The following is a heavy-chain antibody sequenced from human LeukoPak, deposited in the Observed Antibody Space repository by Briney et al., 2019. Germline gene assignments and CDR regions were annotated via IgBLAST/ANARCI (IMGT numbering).Heavy chain of an antibody. CDR1: GFIFSDSA. D-gene: IGHD4-17*01. CDR3: TGHSSANGDYYFDS. CDR2: IRSKANSFAT. V-gene: IGHV3-73*01. Sequence: PGGSLKLSCAASGFIFSDSAMHWVRQASGKGREWVGRIRSKANSFATAYGESVKGRFTVSRDDSKNTAYLQMNSLKTEDTAVYYCTGHSSANGDYYFDSWGQGTPVTVSS. J-gene: IGHJ4*02.